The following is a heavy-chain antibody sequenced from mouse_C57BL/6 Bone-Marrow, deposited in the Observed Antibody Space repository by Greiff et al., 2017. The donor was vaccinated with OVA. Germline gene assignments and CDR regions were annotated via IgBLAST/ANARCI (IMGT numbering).Heavy chain of an antibody. CDR2: ISNGGGST. V-gene: IGHV5-12*01. CDR1: GFTFSDFY. Sequence: EVMLVESGGGLVQPGGSLKLSCAASGFTFSDFYMYWIPQTPEKRLEWVAYISNGGGSTYYPDTVKGRFTISRDNAKNTLYLQMSRLKSEDTAMYYCARLDAMDYWGQGTSVTVSS. CDR3: ARLDAMDY. J-gene: IGHJ4*01.